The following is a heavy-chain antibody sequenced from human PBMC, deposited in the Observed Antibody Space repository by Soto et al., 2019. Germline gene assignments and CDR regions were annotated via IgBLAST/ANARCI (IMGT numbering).Heavy chain of an antibody. CDR3: ARSHDFWSGSLDY. CDR1: GGSISSYY. D-gene: IGHD3-3*01. CDR2: IYYSGST. V-gene: IGHV4-59*01. J-gene: IGHJ4*02. Sequence: QVQLQESGPGLVKPSETLSLTCTVSGGSISSYYWSWIRQPPGKGLEWSGYIYYSGSTNYNPSLKSRVTISVDTAKNQFSLKLSSVTAADTAVYYCARSHDFWSGSLDYWGQGTLVTVSS.